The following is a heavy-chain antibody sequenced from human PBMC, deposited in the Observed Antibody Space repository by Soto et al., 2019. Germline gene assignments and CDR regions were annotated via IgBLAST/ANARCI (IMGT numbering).Heavy chain of an antibody. CDR2: IYYSGST. V-gene: IGHV4-39*01. Sequence: PSGTLSLTGSVACGSISSNSYYRCWISQPPGKGLEGIGSIYYSGSTYYNPSIKSRATTSIGTSKNQFSRTLSSVTAAETAVYYCARQVASRSYPTYFYYCRPGTLVPVSS. D-gene: IGHD1-26*01. J-gene: IGHJ4*02. CDR1: CGSISSNSYY. CDR3: ARQVASRSYPTYFYY.